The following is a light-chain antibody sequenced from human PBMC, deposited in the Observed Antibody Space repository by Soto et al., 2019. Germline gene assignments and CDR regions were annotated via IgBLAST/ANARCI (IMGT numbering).Light chain of an antibody. CDR1: QSISVW. J-gene: IGKJ1*01. CDR3: QKYNKAPWI. V-gene: IGKV1-5*03. CDR2: KAS. Sequence: DIQMTQSPSTLSASVGDRVTITCRASQSISVWLAWYQQKAGKAPNLLIYKASRLESGVPSRFSGSGSETEFTLTISGLQPGDSATYYCQKYNKAPWIFGQGTKVDIK.